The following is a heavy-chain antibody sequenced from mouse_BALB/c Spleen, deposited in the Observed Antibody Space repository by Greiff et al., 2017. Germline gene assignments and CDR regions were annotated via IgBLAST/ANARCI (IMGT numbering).Heavy chain of an antibody. V-gene: IGHV5-6-4*01. D-gene: IGHD1-2*01. CDR2: ISSGGSYT. CDR3: TRDEGGTTARPFAY. J-gene: IGHJ3*01. CDR1: GFTFSSYT. Sequence: DVQLVESGGGLVKPGGSLKLSCAASGFTFSSYTMSWVRQTPEKRLEWVATISSGGSYTYYPDSVKGRFTISRDHAKNTLYLQMSSLKSEDTAMYYCTRDEGGTTARPFAYWGQGTLVTVSA.